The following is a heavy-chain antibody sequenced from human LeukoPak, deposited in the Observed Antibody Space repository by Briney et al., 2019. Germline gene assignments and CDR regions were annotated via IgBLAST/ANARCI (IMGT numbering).Heavy chain of an antibody. D-gene: IGHD3-10*02. V-gene: IGHV3-21*01. CDR2: ISSSSSYI. CDR3: AELGITMIGGV. CDR1: GFTFSRHN. J-gene: IGHJ6*04. Sequence: GGSLRLSCAASGFTFSRHNMNWVRQAPGKGLEWVSSISSSSSYIYYADSVKGRFTISRDNARNSLYLQMNSLRAEDTAVYYCAELGITMIGGVWGKGTTVTISS.